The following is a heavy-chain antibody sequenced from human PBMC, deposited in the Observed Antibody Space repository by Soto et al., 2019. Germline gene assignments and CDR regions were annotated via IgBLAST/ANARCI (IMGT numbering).Heavy chain of an antibody. D-gene: IGHD3-3*01. CDR1: GFTFSDYH. CDR2: IRSNTIRTSGISI. Sequence: PGGSLRLSCTASGFTFSDYHVNWVRQAPGKGLEWVASIRSNTIRTSGISISYVDSVKGRFTISRDDAKNSLYLQMDSLRGEDTAVYYCARDTATRSGPLTYYYAMDVWGQGTTVTVSS. J-gene: IGHJ6*02. CDR3: ARDTATRSGPLTYYYAMDV. V-gene: IGHV3-21*06.